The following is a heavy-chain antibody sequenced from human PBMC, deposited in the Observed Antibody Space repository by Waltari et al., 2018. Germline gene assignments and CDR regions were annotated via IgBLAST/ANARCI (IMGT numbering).Heavy chain of an antibody. CDR2: INPDGSQK. Sequence: EVQLVESGDGLVQPGGSLRLPCAASGFTFNTYWMKWIRQAPGKGREWVANINPDGSQKFYVDSVKGRFTVSRDNAQNSLYLQMNNLRAEDTAVYYCTTLARGESGDYWGQGTLVTVSS. V-gene: IGHV3-7*01. CDR1: GFTFNTYW. CDR3: TTLARGESGDY. D-gene: IGHD3-10*01. J-gene: IGHJ4*02.